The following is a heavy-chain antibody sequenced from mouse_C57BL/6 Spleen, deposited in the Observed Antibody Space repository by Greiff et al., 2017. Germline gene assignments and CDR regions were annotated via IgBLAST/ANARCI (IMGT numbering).Heavy chain of an antibody. CDR3: ARGSSSLFDY. V-gene: IGHV1-50*01. CDR1: GYTFTSYW. D-gene: IGHD1-1*01. CDR2: IDPSDSYT. J-gene: IGHJ2*01. Sequence: QVQLQQPGAELVKPGASVKLSCKASGYTFTSYWLQWVKQRPGQGLEWIGEIDPSDSYTNYNQKFTGKATLTVDTSSSTAYMQLSSLTSEDSAVYYCARGSSSLFDYWGQGTTLTVSS.